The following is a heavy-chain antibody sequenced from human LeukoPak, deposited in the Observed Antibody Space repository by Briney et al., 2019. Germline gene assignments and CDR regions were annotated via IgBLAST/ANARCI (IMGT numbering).Heavy chain of an antibody. CDR2: IYYSGST. J-gene: IGHJ4*02. D-gene: IGHD3-3*01. CDR1: GGSISRYY. Sequence: SETLSPTCTVSGGSISRYYWSWIRQPPGKGLEWIGYIYYSGSTNYNPSLKSRVTISVDTSKNQFSLKLSSVTAADTAVYYCARGDVGYYDFWSGYPRAFDYWGQGTLVTVSS. CDR3: ARGDVGYYDFWSGYPRAFDY. V-gene: IGHV4-59*01.